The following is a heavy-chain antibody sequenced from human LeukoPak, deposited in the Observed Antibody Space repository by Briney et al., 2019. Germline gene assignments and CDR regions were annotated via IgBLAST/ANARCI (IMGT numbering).Heavy chain of an antibody. CDR3: ARDIGSTMVRGVTDY. V-gene: IGHV3-23*01. CDR1: GFTFSSYG. CDR2: ISGSGGST. J-gene: IGHJ4*02. Sequence: GGSLRLSCAASGFTFSSYGMSWVRQAPGKGLEWVSAISGSGGSTYYADSVKGRFTISRDNSKNTLYLQMNSLRAEDTAVYYCARDIGSTMVRGVTDYWGQGTLVTVSS. D-gene: IGHD3-10*01.